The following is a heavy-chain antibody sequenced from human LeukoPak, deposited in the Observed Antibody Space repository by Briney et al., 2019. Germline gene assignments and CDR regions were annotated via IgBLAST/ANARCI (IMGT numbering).Heavy chain of an antibody. CDR2: IWYDGSNK. CDR3: ARGGGGYVGFDY. CDR1: GFTFSNYG. J-gene: IGHJ4*02. Sequence: GGSLRLSCAASGFTFSNYGMHWVRQAPGKGLEWVAVIWYDGSNKYYADSVKGRFTISRDNSKNTLYLQMNSLRAEDTAVYHCARGGGGYVGFDYWGQGTLVTVSS. V-gene: IGHV3-33*01. D-gene: IGHD5-12*01.